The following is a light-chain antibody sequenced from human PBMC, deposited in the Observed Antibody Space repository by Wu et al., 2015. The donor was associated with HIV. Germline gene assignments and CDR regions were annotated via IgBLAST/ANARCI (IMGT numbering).Light chain of an antibody. V-gene: IGKV1-5*03. Sequence: DIQMTQSPSTLSASVGDRVTITCRASQSISSWLAWYQQKPGKAPKLLIYKASSLESGVPLRFSGSGSGTEFTLTISSLQPDDFATYYCQQYNSYPYSFGRGPSWRSN. J-gene: IGKJ2*03. CDR3: QQYNSYPYS. CDR1: QSISSW. CDR2: KAS.